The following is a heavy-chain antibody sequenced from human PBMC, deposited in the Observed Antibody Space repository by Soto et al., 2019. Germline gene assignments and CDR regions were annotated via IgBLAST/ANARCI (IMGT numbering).Heavy chain of an antibody. CDR3: ARLLYISGCVYX. V-gene: IGHV5-51*01. D-gene: IGHD6-19*01. CDR1: GYSVTSYW. Sequence: GEALKISCKGSGYSVTSYWIGWVRQMPGKGMEWMGIIYTGDSDTRYSPSFQGQVTIPAYKSISTAYLQWSSLKASDTAMYYCARLLYISGCVYXWGQGTTVTVS. J-gene: IGHJ6*02. CDR2: IYTGDSDT.